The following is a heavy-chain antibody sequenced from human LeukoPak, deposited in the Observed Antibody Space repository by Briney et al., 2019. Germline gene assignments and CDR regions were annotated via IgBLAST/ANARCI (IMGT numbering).Heavy chain of an antibody. CDR2: ISSSSSYI. J-gene: IGHJ4*02. Sequence: GGSLRLSCAASGFTFSSYSVNWVRQAPGKGLEWVSSISSSSSYIYYADSVKGRFTISRDNAKNSLYLRMNSLRAEDTAVYYCARSSTVPNPDYWGQGTLVTVSS. CDR3: ARSSTVPNPDY. V-gene: IGHV3-21*01. D-gene: IGHD4-17*01. CDR1: GFTFSSYS.